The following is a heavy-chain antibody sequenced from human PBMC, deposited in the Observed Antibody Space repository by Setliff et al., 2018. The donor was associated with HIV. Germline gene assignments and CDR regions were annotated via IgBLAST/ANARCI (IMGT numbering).Heavy chain of an antibody. CDR3: TRQSPVAGSGAFDI. V-gene: IGHV4-61*02. Sequence: ASETLSLTCTASGDSISSGGYYWSWIRQPAGQGLEWIGRIYTSGNTNYNPSTNFNPSLKSRITISLETSRNQFSLRVTSVTATDTAVYYCTRQSPVAGSGAFDIWGQGTMVTVSS. CDR2: IYTSGNT. CDR1: GDSISSGGYY. D-gene: IGHD6-19*01. J-gene: IGHJ3*02.